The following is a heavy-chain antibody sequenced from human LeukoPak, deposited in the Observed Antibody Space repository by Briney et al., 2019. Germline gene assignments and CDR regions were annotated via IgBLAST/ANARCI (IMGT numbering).Heavy chain of an antibody. CDR3: AQSLGASTWFGNWFDP. D-gene: IGHD3-10*01. Sequence: SETLSLTCTVSGGSISSYYWSWIRQPPGKGLEWIGYIYYSGSTNYSPSLKSRLTISVDTSKNQFSLKLSSVTAADTAVYYCAQSLGASTWFGNWFDPWGQGTLVTVSS. CDR1: GGSISSYY. J-gene: IGHJ5*02. V-gene: IGHV4-59*08. CDR2: IYYSGST.